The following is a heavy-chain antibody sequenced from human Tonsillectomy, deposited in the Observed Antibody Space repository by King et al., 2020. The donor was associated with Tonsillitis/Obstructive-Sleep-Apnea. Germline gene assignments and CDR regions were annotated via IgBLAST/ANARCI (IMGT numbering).Heavy chain of an antibody. J-gene: IGHJ4*02. D-gene: IGHD4-17*01. CDR3: TTRYGNY. CDR2: IKSKTDGGQT. Sequence: VQLVESGGGLVKPGGSLRLSCAASGFTFSNAWMSWVRQAPGKGLEWVGRIKSKTDGGQTDYPAPVKGRFTISRDDSKNTLYLQMNSLKTEDTAVYYCTTRYGNYWGQGTLVTVSS. V-gene: IGHV3-15*01. CDR1: GFTFSNAW.